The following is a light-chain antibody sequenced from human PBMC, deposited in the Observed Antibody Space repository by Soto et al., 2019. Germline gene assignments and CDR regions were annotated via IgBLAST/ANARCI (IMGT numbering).Light chain of an antibody. V-gene: IGLV1-40*01. CDR1: SSNIGTGYD. Sequence: QSVLTQPPSVSGAPGQRVTISCTGSSSNIGTGYDVHWYRQLPGTAPKLLIYANTNRPSGVPDRFSGSKSGTSASLAITGLQAEDEADYYCQSYDSSLSGYVFGTGTKLTV. CDR3: QSYDSSLSGYV. J-gene: IGLJ1*01. CDR2: ANT.